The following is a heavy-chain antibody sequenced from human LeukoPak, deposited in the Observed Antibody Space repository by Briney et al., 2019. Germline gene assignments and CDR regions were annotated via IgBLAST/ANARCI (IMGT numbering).Heavy chain of an antibody. CDR1: GYTFTAYY. V-gene: IGHV1-2*06. CDR2: INPKSGDT. Sequence: ASVKVSCKASGYTFTAYYMHWVRQAPGQGLEWMGRINPKSGDTNYAQKFQGRVTMTRDTSIRTAYMELTSLRSEDTAVYYCTREVDTINAFDIWGQGTMVTVSS. D-gene: IGHD5-24*01. J-gene: IGHJ3*02. CDR3: TREVDTINAFDI.